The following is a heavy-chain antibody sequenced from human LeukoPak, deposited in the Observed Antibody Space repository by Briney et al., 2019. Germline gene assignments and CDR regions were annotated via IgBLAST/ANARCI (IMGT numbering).Heavy chain of an antibody. CDR2: IHYSGST. V-gene: IGHV4-59*01. D-gene: IGHD4-17*01. CDR1: ADSIRNFY. CDR3: ARVPISTTARGYFDY. Sequence: SETLSLTCTVSADSIRNFYWSWIRQPPGKGPEWIGYIHYSGSTTYNPSLKSRVTISVDTSKNKFSLRVTSLTSADTAVYYCARVPISTTARGYFDYWGQGTLVTVSS. J-gene: IGHJ4*02.